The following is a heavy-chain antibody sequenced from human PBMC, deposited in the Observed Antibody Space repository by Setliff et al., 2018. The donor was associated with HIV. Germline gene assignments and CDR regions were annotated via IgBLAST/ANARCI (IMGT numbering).Heavy chain of an antibody. CDR3: ARDPSNTSGWLPYYDY. V-gene: IGHV1-18*01. Sequence: ASVKVSCKTSGFTFNHYGITWVRQAPGQGLEWMGWISAYNGDTKYSQTFQGRVTMTTDTSTATAFMELRSLRSGDTAVYYCARDPSNTSGWLPYYDYWGQGTLVTVSS. D-gene: IGHD6-19*01. CDR2: ISAYNGDT. J-gene: IGHJ4*02. CDR1: GFTFNHYG.